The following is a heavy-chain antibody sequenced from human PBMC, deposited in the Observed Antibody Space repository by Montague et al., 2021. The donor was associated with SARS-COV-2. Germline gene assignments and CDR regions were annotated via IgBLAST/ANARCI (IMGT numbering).Heavy chain of an antibody. CDR3: ARGPDYGGGSFQDWFDP. V-gene: IGHV4-4*02. CDR2: VYHGGST. Sequence: SETLSLTCGVSGGSITTCNWWCWFRQAPGKGLERIGEVYHGGSTSYNPWLKSRATFSMDRSKNQFSLSLTSATAADTAVYYCARGPDYGGGSFQDWFDPWGQGTLVTVTS. D-gene: IGHD4-17*01. J-gene: IGHJ5*02. CDR1: GGSITTCNW.